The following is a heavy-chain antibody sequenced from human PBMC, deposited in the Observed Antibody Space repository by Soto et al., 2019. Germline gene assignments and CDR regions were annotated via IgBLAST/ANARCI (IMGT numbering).Heavy chain of an antibody. D-gene: IGHD3-22*01. V-gene: IGHV3-33*01. CDR3: AREGYYYDSSGYYAHWFDP. CDR1: GFTFSSYG. Sequence: QVQLVESGGGVVQPGRSLRLSCAASGFTFSSYGMHWVRQAPGKGLEWVAVIWYDGSNKYYADSVKGRFTISRDNSKNTLYLQMNSLRAEDTAVYYCAREGYYYDSSGYYAHWFDPWGQGTLVTVSS. J-gene: IGHJ5*02. CDR2: IWYDGSNK.